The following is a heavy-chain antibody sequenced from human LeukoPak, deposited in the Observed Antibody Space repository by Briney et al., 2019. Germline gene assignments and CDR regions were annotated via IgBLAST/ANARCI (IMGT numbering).Heavy chain of an antibody. CDR2: IIPILGIA. D-gene: IGHD3-10*01. J-gene: IGHJ6*02. Sequence: SVKVSCKASGGTFSSYAISWARQAPGQGLEWMGRIIPILGIANYAQKFQGRVTITADKSTSTAYMELSSLRSEDTAVYYCASSVFYGSGSYYPLNYYYYGMDVWGQGTTVTVSS. CDR1: GGTFSSYA. V-gene: IGHV1-69*04. CDR3: ASSVFYGSGSYYPLNYYYYGMDV.